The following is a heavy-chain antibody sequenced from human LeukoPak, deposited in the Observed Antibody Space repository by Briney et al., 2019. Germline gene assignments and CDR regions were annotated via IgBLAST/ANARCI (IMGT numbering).Heavy chain of an antibody. CDR3: ARITMVRGVMNY. D-gene: IGHD3-10*01. V-gene: IGHV3-48*03. CDR2: ISSSGSTI. Sequence: GGSLRPSCAASGFTFSSYGMNWVRQAPGKGLEWVSYISSSGSTIYYADSVKGRFTISRDNAKNSLYLQRNSLRAEDTAVYYCARITMVRGVMNYWGQGTLVTVSS. J-gene: IGHJ4*02. CDR1: GFTFSSYG.